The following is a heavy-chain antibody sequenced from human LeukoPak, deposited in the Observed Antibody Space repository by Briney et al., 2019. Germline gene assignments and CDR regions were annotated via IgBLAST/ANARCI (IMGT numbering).Heavy chain of an antibody. Sequence: GGSQRLPCAASRFTLNRYNMHGVRQAPGKGPEGVTDVVYDGRSDYKTDDVTGRFTISRDNSKNTVYLQMNSLRPEDTAVYYCATEGRVGIVGGTSRDFEYWGQGTVVTVSS. V-gene: IGHV3-30*10. D-gene: IGHD3-22*01. CDR1: RFTLNRYN. CDR3: ATEGRVGIVGGTSRDFEY. J-gene: IGHJ4*02. CDR2: VVYDGRSD.